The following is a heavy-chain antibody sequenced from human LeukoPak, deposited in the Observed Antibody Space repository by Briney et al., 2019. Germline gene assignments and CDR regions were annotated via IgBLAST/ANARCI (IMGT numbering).Heavy chain of an antibody. Sequence: PSQTLSLTCAVSGGSISSGSYSWSWIRQPPGKGLEWIGYIYHSGSTYYNPSLKSRVTISVDRSKNQFSLKLSSVTAADTAVYYCAGASYSTSFDYWGQGTLVTVSS. CDR2: IYHSGST. CDR3: AGASYSTSFDY. J-gene: IGHJ4*02. D-gene: IGHD5/OR15-5a*01. V-gene: IGHV4-30-2*01. CDR1: GGSISSGSYS.